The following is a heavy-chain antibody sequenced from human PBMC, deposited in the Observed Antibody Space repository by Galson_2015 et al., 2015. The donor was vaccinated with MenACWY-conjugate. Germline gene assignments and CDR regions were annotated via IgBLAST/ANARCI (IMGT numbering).Heavy chain of an antibody. CDR2: FSRDGSST. J-gene: IGHJ4*02. CDR1: GFTFSNYW. CDR3: ARDNTGYFDY. D-gene: IGHD1-1*01. V-gene: IGHV3-74*01. Sequence: SLRLSCAASGFTFSNYWMHWVRQAPGKGLVWVSHFSRDGSSTYYADSVKGRFTISRDNAKNTLYLQMYSLRAEDTAVYHCARDNTGYFDYWGQGTLVTVSS.